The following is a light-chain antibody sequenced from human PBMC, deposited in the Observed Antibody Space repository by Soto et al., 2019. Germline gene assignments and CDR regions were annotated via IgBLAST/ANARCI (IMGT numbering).Light chain of an antibody. CDR1: ISSN. CDR3: PLQIYEPPP. V-gene: IGKV4-1*01. J-gene: IGKJ3*01. CDR2: WAS. Sequence: ISSNLAWYQQKPGQPPKMLIYWASTRESGVPDRFSGSGSGTDFALTLRCLHADCVAVYFCPLQIYEPPPFGAGTKVDIK.